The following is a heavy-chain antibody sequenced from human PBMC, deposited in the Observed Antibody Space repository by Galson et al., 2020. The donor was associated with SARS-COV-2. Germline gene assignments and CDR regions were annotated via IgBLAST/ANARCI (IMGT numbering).Heavy chain of an antibody. CDR3: ASIAAAGTPDAFDI. Sequence: GGSLRLSCAASGFTFSSYAMHWVRQAPGKGLEWVAVISYDGSNKYYADSVKGRFTISRDNSKNTLYLQMNSLRAEDTAVYYCASIAAAGTPDAFDIWGQGTMVTVSS. D-gene: IGHD6-13*01. CDR1: GFTFSSYA. V-gene: IGHV3-30*04. J-gene: IGHJ3*02. CDR2: ISYDGSNK.